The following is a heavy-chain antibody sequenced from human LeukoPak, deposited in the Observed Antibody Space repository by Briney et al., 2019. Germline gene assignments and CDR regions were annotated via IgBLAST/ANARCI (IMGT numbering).Heavy chain of an antibody. CDR3: AKVEQRFPYFDY. J-gene: IGHJ4*02. D-gene: IGHD1/OR15-1a*01. V-gene: IGHV3-23*01. Sequence: GGSLRLSCAASGFTFSSYTMSWVRQAPGKGLEWVSAISGSGGSTYYADSVKGRFTISRDNSKNTLYLQMNSLRAEDTAVYYCAKVEQRFPYFDYWGQGTLVTVSS. CDR1: GFTFSSYT. CDR2: ISGSGGST.